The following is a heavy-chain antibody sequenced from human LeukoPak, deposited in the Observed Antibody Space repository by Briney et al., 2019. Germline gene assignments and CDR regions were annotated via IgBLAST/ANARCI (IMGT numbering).Heavy chain of an antibody. V-gene: IGHV1-2*02. CDR1: GYTFTGYY. CDR3: AREGQGYVY. J-gene: IGHJ4*02. D-gene: IGHD3-16*01. Sequence: ASVKVSCKASGYTFTGYYMHWVRQAPGQGLEWVGWISPNSGGTNYAQKFQGRVTMTRDTSISTAYMDLTRLGSDDTAVYYCAREGQGYVYWGQGTLVTVSS. CDR2: ISPNSGGT.